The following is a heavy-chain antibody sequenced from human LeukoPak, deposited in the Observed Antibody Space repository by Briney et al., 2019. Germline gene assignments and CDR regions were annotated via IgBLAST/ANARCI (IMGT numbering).Heavy chain of an antibody. D-gene: IGHD1-26*01. J-gene: IGHJ4*02. V-gene: IGHV3-72*01. Sequence: PGPSLRLSWSLSGSTFSDHYMDWARQPPGKGLGWVGGTRKKANSYTKEYAASVKGRFTIAREDSKNSLYLQMNSLKTEDTAVYYCARDRGGSYYDYWGQGTLVTVSS. CDR1: GSTFSDHY. CDR2: TRKKANSYTK. CDR3: ARDRGGSYYDY.